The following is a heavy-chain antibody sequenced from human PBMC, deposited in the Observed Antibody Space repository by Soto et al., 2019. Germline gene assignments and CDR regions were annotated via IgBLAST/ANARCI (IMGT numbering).Heavy chain of an antibody. CDR1: GFTFSSYG. CDR3: ARDRGVYYYDSRGSGDAFDI. V-gene: IGHV3-33*01. D-gene: IGHD3-22*01. J-gene: IGHJ3*02. Sequence: QVQLVESGGGVVQPGRSLRLSCAASGFTFSSYGMHWVRQAPGKGLEWVAVIWYDGSNKYYADSVKGRFTISRDNSKNTLYLQMNSLRAEDAAVYYCARDRGVYYYDSRGSGDAFDIWGQGTMVTVSS. CDR2: IWYDGSNK.